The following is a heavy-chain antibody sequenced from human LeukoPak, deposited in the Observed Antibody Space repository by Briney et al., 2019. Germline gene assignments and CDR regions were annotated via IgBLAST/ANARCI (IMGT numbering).Heavy chain of an antibody. CDR2: ISPYNGNT. CDR1: GYTFTGYH. D-gene: IGHD3-10*01. Sequence: ASVKVSCKASGYTFTGYHIHWVRQAPGQALEWMGWISPYNGNTKYAQKLQGRVTMTADTSTSTANMELRSLRSDDTAVYYCAREGTKLPWFGELRIARYYYYYMDVWGKGTTVTISS. J-gene: IGHJ6*03. V-gene: IGHV1-18*04. CDR3: AREGTKLPWFGELRIARYYYYYMDV.